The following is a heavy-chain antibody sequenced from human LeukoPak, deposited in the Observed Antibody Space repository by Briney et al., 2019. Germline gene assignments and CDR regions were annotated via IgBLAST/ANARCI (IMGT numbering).Heavy chain of an antibody. Sequence: ASVKVSCKASGYTFTSYGISWVRQAPGQGLEWMGWISAYNGNTNYAQKLQGRVTMTTDTSTSTAYMELRSLRSDDTAVYYCARVIFSGRRSEVHYYYMDVWGKGTTVTVSS. D-gene: IGHD3-9*01. CDR3: ARVIFSGRRSEVHYYYMDV. V-gene: IGHV1-18*01. J-gene: IGHJ6*03. CDR2: ISAYNGNT. CDR1: GYTFTSYG.